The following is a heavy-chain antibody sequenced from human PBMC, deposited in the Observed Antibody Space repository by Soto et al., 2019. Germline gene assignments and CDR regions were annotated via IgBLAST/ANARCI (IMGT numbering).Heavy chain of an antibody. Sequence: SETLSLTCXVSGGCISSYYWSWIRQPPGKRLEWIGYIYYSGSTNYNPSLKSRVTISVDTSKNQFSLKLSSVTAADTAVYYCARLGQQLATGTWGQGTLVTVS. V-gene: IGHV4-59*08. D-gene: IGHD6-13*01. CDR3: ARLGQQLATGT. CDR1: GGCISSYY. CDR2: IYYSGST. J-gene: IGHJ5*02.